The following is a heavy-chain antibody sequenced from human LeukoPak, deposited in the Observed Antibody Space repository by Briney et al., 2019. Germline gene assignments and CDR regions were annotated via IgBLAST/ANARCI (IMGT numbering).Heavy chain of an antibody. Sequence: GGSLRLSCAASGFTFSSYAMHWVPQAPGKGLEWVAVISYDGSNKYYADSVKGRFTISRDNSKNTLYLQMNSLRAEDTAVYYCAKDLGDYDSSGDAFDIWGQGTMVTVSS. CDR2: ISYDGSNK. J-gene: IGHJ3*02. CDR1: GFTFSSYA. V-gene: IGHV3-30-3*01. CDR3: AKDLGDYDSSGDAFDI. D-gene: IGHD3-22*01.